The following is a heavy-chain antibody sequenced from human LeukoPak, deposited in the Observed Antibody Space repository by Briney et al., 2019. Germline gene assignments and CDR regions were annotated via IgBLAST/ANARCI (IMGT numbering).Heavy chain of an antibody. J-gene: IGHJ5*02. CDR1: GYSISSGYY. V-gene: IGHV4-38-2*02. D-gene: IGHD2-15*01. CDR2: IYHSGST. Sequence: SETLSLTCTVSGYSISSGYYWGWIRQPPGKGLEWIGSIYHSGSTYYNPSLKSRVTISVDTSKNQFSLKLSSVTAADTAVYYCARGTIDCSGGSCYPNWFDPWGQGTLVTVSS. CDR3: ARGTIDCSGGSCYPNWFDP.